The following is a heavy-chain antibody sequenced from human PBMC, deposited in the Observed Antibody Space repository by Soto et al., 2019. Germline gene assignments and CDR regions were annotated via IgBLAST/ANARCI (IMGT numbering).Heavy chain of an antibody. J-gene: IGHJ4*02. V-gene: IGHV1-18*01. Sequence: QVQLVQSGAEVKKPGASVKVSCKASGYTFTSYGISWVRQAPGQGLEWMGWISAYDGNTNYAQKLQGRVTMTTDTSTSTAYMELRSLRSDDTAVYYCARAEYCTNGVCYMVADYWGQGTLVTVSS. CDR3: ARAEYCTNGVCYMVADY. CDR1: GYTFTSYG. CDR2: ISAYDGNT. D-gene: IGHD2-8*01.